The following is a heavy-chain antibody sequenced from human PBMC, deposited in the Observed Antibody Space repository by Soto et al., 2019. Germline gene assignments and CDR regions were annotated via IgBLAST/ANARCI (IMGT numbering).Heavy chain of an antibody. CDR3: ANTPENDYDYIWGSYNY. CDR2: ISGSGGST. D-gene: IGHD3-16*01. J-gene: IGHJ4*02. CDR1: GFTFSSYA. V-gene: IGHV3-23*01. Sequence: GGSLRLSCAASGFTFSSYAMSWVRQAPGKGLEWVSAISGSGGSTYYADSVKGRFTISRDNSKNTLYLQMNSLRAEDTAVYYCANTPENDYDYIWGSYNYWGQGTLVTVSS.